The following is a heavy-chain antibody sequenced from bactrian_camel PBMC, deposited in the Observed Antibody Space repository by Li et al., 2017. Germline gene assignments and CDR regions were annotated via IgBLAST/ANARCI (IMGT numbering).Heavy chain of an antibody. J-gene: IGHJ4*01. CDR3: AADSRCNGGYLRRIAWEYDN. V-gene: IGHV3S1*01. Sequence: HVQLVESGGGSVAAGGSLRLSCAASGFTFSRYCVGWFRQTLGNEREGVATMYTGGRATYYADAVQGRFTISQDKAKNTMYLQMNGLKPEDTAMYFCAADSRCNGGYLRRIAWEYDNWGQGTQVTV. D-gene: IGHD2*01. CDR2: MYTGGRAT. CDR1: GFTFSRYC.